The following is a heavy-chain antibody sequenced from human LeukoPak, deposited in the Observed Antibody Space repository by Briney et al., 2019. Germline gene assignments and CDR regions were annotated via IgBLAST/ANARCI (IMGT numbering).Heavy chain of an antibody. J-gene: IGHJ2*01. D-gene: IGHD1-26*01. CDR3: ARGLGATTADWYFDL. CDR1: GFTFSDYY. Sequence: PGGSLRLSCAASGFTFSDYYMSWIRQAPGKGLEWVSYISSSGSTIYYADFVKGRFTISRDNAKNSLYLQMNSLRAEDTAVYYCARGLGATTADWYFDLWGRGTLVTVSS. CDR2: ISSSGSTI. V-gene: IGHV3-11*04.